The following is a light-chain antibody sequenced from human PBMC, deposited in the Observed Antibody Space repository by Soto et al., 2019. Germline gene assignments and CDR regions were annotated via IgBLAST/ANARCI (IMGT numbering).Light chain of an antibody. V-gene: IGLV2-14*01. CDR1: SSDVGGYNY. CDR2: DVS. J-gene: IGLJ2*01. Sequence: QSALTQPASVSGSPGQSITISCTGTSSDVGGYNYVSWYQQHPGKAPKLMIYDVSNRPSGVSNRFSGSKSGNTAALTISGLQAEDEEDYYCSSYTSSSTPYVVFGGGTKVTVL. CDR3: SSYTSSSTPYVV.